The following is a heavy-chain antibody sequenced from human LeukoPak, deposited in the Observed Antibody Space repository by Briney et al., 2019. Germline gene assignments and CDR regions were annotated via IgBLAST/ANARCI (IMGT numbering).Heavy chain of an antibody. V-gene: IGHV3-21*01. J-gene: IGHJ6*02. CDR3: ARVGVLWFGELGMDV. Sequence: GGSLRLSCAASGFTFSSYSMTSVRQAPGKGLEWVSSISSSSSYIYYADSVKGRFTICRDNAKNSLYLQMNSLRAEDTAVYYCARVGVLWFGELGMDVWGQGTTVTVSS. CDR1: GFTFSSYS. D-gene: IGHD3-10*01. CDR2: ISSSSSYI.